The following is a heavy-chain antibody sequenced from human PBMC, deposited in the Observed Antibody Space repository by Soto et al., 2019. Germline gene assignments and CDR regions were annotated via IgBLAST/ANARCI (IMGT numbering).Heavy chain of an antibody. CDR3: ARESYDFWSGYYYYYYGMDV. D-gene: IGHD3-3*01. CDR1: GFTFSSYG. V-gene: IGHV3-33*01. Sequence: QVQLVESGGGVVQPGRSLRLSCAASGFTFSSYGMHWVRQAPGKGLEWVAVIWYDGSNKYYADSVKGRFTISRDNSKNMLYLQMNSLRGEDTAVYYCARESYDFWSGYYYYYYGMDVWGQGTTVTVSS. J-gene: IGHJ6*02. CDR2: IWYDGSNK.